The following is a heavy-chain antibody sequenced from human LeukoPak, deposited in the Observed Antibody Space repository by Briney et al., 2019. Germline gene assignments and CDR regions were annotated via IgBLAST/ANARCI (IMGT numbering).Heavy chain of an antibody. CDR3: ARGGYGSGSNWFDP. J-gene: IGHJ5*02. CDR1: GGSISSYY. Sequence: PSETLSLTCTVSGGSISSYYWSWLRQPAGKGLEWIGRIYTSGSTNYNPSLKSRVTMSVDTSKNQFSLKLSSVTAADTAVYYCARGGYGSGSNWFDPWGQGTLATVSS. CDR2: IYTSGST. D-gene: IGHD3-10*01. V-gene: IGHV4-4*07.